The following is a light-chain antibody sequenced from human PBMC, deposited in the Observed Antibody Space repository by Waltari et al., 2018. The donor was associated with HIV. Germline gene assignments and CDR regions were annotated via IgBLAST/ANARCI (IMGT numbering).Light chain of an antibody. CDR1: ALPKRY. CDR2: EDS. CDR3: DARDRSGTSWV. Sequence: YELTQPPSVSVSPGQTARITCSGDALPKRYAYWYQQKSGQAPVLVSYEDSKRPSGIPARVSGSSSGTRATLTIGGAQVESEAAYYCDARDRSGTSWVFGGGTKLTVL. J-gene: IGLJ3*02. V-gene: IGLV3-10*01.